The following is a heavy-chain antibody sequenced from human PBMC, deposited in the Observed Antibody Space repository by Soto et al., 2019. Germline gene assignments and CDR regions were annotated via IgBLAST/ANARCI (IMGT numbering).Heavy chain of an antibody. Sequence: ASVKVSCKASGYTLTGYYMHWVRQAPGQGLEWMGWINPNSGGTNYAQKFQGRVTMTRDTSISTAYMELSRLRSDDTAVYYCARVPYPLSTLDYWGQGTLVTVSS. CDR3: ARVPYPLSTLDY. CDR1: GYTLTGYY. V-gene: IGHV1-2*02. J-gene: IGHJ4*02. CDR2: INPNSGGT.